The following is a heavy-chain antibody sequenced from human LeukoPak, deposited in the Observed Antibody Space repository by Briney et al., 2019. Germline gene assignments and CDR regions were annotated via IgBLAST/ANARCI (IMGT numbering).Heavy chain of an antibody. Sequence: ASVKVSCKVSGYTLTELSMHWVRQAPGRGREWMGGFDPEDGETIYAQKFQGRLTMTEDTSTDTAYMELTSLRSEDTAVYYCATLMYYDFWSGYSRWFDPWGQGTLVTVSS. CDR2: FDPEDGET. J-gene: IGHJ5*02. CDR1: GYTLTELS. CDR3: ATLMYYDFWSGYSRWFDP. V-gene: IGHV1-24*01. D-gene: IGHD3-3*01.